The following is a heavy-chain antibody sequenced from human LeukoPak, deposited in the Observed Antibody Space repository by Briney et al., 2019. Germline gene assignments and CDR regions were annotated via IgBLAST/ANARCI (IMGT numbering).Heavy chain of an antibody. CDR2: IGTYNGNT. D-gene: IGHD3-16*01. CDR1: GYTFTSYG. Sequence: ASVKVSCKASGYTFTSYGISWKRQAPGQGPEWVGWIGTYNGNTDYPQKLQGRVTLTTDTSTSTAYMELRSLRSDDTAVYYCSRDGGLYWGQGTLVTVSS. V-gene: IGHV1-18*01. J-gene: IGHJ4*02. CDR3: SRDGGLY.